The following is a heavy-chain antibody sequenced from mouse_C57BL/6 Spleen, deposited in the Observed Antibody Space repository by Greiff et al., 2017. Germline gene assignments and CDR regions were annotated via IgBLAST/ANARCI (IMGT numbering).Heavy chain of an antibody. J-gene: IGHJ2*01. CDR3: ARAGTGNINPFDY. Sequence: EVKLVESGGGLVKPGGSLKLSCAASGFTFSSYAMSWVRQTPEKRLEWVATISDGGSYTYYPDNVKGRITISRDNAKNNLYLQMSHLKSEDTAMYYCARAGTGNINPFDYWGQGTTLTVSS. D-gene: IGHD1-1*01. V-gene: IGHV5-4*03. CDR2: ISDGGSYT. CDR1: GFTFSSYA.